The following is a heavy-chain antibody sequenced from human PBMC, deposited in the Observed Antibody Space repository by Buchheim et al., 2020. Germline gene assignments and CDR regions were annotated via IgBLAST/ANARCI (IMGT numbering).Heavy chain of an antibody. V-gene: IGHV4-31*03. CDR1: GGSISSGGYY. D-gene: IGHD6-19*01. CDR2: IYYSGST. CDR3: ARMGTAVAGTQYNWFDP. Sequence: QVQLQESGPGLVKPSQTLSLTCTVSGGSISSGGYYWSWIRQHPGKGLEWIGYIYYSGSTYYNPSLKSRVTISVDTSKNKFFLKLSSVTAADTAVYYCARMGTAVAGTQYNWFDPWGQGTL. J-gene: IGHJ5*02.